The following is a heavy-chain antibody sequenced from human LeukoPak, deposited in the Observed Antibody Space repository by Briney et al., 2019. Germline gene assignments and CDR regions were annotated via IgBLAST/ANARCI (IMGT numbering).Heavy chain of an antibody. CDR1: GGSISSGGYY. V-gene: IGHV4-31*03. D-gene: IGHD5-18*01. J-gene: IGHJ6*02. CDR2: IFYSGTN. Sequence: SQTLSLTCTVSGGSISSGGYYWSWIRQQPGKGLEWIVSIFYSGTNYYNPSLKSRVTISVDTSKNQFSLKLTSVTAADTAVYYCARSRGYEGMDVWGQGTTVTVSS. CDR3: ARSRGYEGMDV.